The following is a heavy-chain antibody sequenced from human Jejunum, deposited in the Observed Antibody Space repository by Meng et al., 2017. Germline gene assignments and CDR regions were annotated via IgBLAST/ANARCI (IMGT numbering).Heavy chain of an antibody. CDR2: ISDSGTT. V-gene: IGHV4-61*03. D-gene: IGHD5-24*01. CDR1: GGSVRSGFSH. CDR3: ARDSETYPTYFDY. Sequence: QVHPQDSGPGLVTPSGTRSLIRAVSGGSVRSGFSHWSWIRKPPEKGLEWIGYISDSGTTNYTPSLKSRVTMSVDTSKNHFSLKLTSVTAANTAVYFCARDSETYPTYFDYWGQGTLVTVSS. J-gene: IGHJ4*02.